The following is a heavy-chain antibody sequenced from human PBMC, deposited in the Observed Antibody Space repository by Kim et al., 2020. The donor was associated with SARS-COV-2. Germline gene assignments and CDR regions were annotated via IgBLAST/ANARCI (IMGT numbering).Heavy chain of an antibody. V-gene: IGHV3-11*06. CDR3: ARGIVVVPAAINYYYYYMDV. J-gene: IGHJ6*03. D-gene: IGHD2-2*02. Sequence: RFTISRDNAKNSLYLQMNSLRAEDTAVYYCARGIVVVPAAINYYYYYMDVWGKGTTVTVSS.